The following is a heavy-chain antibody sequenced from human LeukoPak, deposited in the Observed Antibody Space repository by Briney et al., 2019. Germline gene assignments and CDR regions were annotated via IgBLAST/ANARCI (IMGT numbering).Heavy chain of an antibody. CDR1: GFTFSSYG. J-gene: IGHJ4*02. D-gene: IGHD5-18*01. CDR2: IWYDGSNK. V-gene: IGHV3-33*01. Sequence: PGGSLRLSCAASGFTFSSYGMHWVRQAPGKGLEWVAVIWYDGSNKYYADSEKGRFTISRDNSKNTLYLQMNSLRAEDTAVYYCARASGYSYGFLDYWGQGTLVTVSS. CDR3: ARASGYSYGFLDY.